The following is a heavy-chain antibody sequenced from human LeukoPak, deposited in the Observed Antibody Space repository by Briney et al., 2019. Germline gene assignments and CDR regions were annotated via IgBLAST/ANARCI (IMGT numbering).Heavy chain of an antibody. Sequence: SETLSLTCAVSGYSITSSSWWGWIRQPPGKGLEWIGYIYHSGTTYYNPSLRSRVTMSVDTSKNQVSLKLSSVTAVDTAVYYCARKENVYYYFDYWGQGTLVTVSS. D-gene: IGHD3-10*01. CDR2: IYHSGTT. V-gene: IGHV4-28*01. CDR1: GYSITSSSW. CDR3: ARKENVYYYFDY. J-gene: IGHJ4*02.